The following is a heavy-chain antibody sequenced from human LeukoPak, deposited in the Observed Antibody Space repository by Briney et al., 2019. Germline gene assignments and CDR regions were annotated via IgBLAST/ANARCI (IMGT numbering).Heavy chain of an antibody. Sequence: GGSLRLSCAASGFTFSDNYMSWIRQAPGKGLEWVSYISSSGNTTYNADSVKGRFSITRDNAKNSLYLQMNSLRAEDTAVYYCAELGITMIGGVWGKGTTVTISS. CDR3: AELGITMIGGV. J-gene: IGHJ6*04. V-gene: IGHV3-11*04. CDR1: GFTFSDNY. D-gene: IGHD3-10*02. CDR2: ISSSGNTT.